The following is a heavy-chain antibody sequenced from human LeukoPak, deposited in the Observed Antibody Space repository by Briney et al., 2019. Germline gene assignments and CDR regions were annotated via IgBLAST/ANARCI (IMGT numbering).Heavy chain of an antibody. Sequence: SVKVSCKASGGTFSSYAISWVRQAPGQGLEWMGRIIPILGIANYVQKFQGRVTITADKSTSTAYMELSSLRSEDTAVYYCARERLVAARYYYYGMDVWGQGTTVTVSS. J-gene: IGHJ6*02. CDR2: IIPILGIA. D-gene: IGHD2-15*01. CDR3: ARERLVAARYYYYGMDV. V-gene: IGHV1-69*04. CDR1: GGTFSSYA.